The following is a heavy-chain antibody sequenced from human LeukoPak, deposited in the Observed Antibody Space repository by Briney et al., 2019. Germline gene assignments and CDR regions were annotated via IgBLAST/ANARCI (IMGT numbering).Heavy chain of an antibody. J-gene: IGHJ4*02. CDR2: INHSGST. V-gene: IGHV4-34*01. D-gene: IGHD4-17*01. Sequence: PSETLSLTCAVYGGSFSSYYWSWIRQPPGKGLEWIGEINHSGSTNYNPSLKSRVTISVDTSKNQFSLKLSSVTAADTAVYYCARGTMTTLTYYFDYWGQGTLVTVSS. CDR1: GGSFSSYY. CDR3: ARGTMTTLTYYFDY.